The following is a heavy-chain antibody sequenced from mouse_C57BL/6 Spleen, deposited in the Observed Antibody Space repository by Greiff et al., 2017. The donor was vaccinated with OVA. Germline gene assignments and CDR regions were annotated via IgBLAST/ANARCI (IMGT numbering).Heavy chain of an antibody. CDR2: INPNNGGT. J-gene: IGHJ2*01. Sequence: VQLQQSGPELVKPGASVKISCTASGYTFTDYYMNWVKQSPGKSLEWIGDINPNNGGTSYNQKFKGKATLTVDKSSSTAYMELRSLTSEDSAVYYCARDGANWDVGDFDYWGQGTTLTVSS. D-gene: IGHD4-1*01. CDR1: GYTFTDYY. V-gene: IGHV1-26*01. CDR3: ARDGANWDVGDFDY.